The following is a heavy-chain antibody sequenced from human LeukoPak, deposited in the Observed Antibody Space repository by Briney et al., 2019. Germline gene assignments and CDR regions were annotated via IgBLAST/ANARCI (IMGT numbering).Heavy chain of an antibody. CDR1: GFTFDDYA. CDR3: AKHWAH. J-gene: IGHJ4*02. V-gene: IGHV3-23*01. Sequence: GGSLRLSCAASGFTFDDYAMSWVRQAPGKGLEWVSTISTSGGRTYYADSVKGRFTISRDNSKSTLHLQMNSPRVEDTAVYYCAKHWAHWGQGTLVTVSS. CDR2: ISTSGGRT. D-gene: IGHD7-27*01.